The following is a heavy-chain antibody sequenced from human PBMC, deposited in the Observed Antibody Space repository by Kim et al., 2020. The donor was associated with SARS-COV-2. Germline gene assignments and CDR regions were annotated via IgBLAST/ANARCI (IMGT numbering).Heavy chain of an antibody. D-gene: IGHD3-22*01. CDR2: IRGKPNSYAT. J-gene: IGHJ5*02. CDR3: TRPVRDDSSGYYYP. V-gene: IGHV3-73*01. CDR1: GFIFSGSA. Sequence: GESLKISCAASGFIFSGSAIHWVRQASGKGLEWVGRIRGKPNSYATAYAASVKGRFTISRDDSKNTAYLQMNSLKTEDTAVYYCTRPVRDDSSGYYYPWGQGTLVTVSS.